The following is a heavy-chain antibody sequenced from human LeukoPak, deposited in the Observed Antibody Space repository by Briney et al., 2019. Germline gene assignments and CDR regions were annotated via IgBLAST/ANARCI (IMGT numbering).Heavy chain of an antibody. J-gene: IGHJ4*02. CDR3: ARVRRSATATHRSTTVSVDH. D-gene: IGHD2-15*01. V-gene: IGHV4-61*01. CDR2: IYYSGST. Sequence: PSETLSLTCTVSGGSVSSGSYYWSWIRQPPGKGLEWIGYIYYSGSTNYNPSLKSRVTISVDTSKNQFSLKLSSVTAADTAVYYCARVRRSATATHRSTTVSVDHWGQGTLVTVSS. CDR1: GGSVSSGSYY.